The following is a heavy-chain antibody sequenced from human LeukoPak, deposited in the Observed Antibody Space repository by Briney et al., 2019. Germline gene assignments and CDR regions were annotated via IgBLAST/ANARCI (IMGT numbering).Heavy chain of an antibody. J-gene: IGHJ3*02. CDR3: ARDPVYSYSPGEGAFDI. D-gene: IGHD5-18*01. V-gene: IGHV1-18*01. CDR2: ISAYNGNT. Sequence: GASVKVSCKASGYTFTSYGISWVRQAPGQGLEWMGWISAYNGNTNYAQKLQGRVTMTTDTSTSTAYMELRSLRSDDTAVYYCARDPVYSYSPGEGAFDIWGQGTMVTVSS. CDR1: GYTFTSYG.